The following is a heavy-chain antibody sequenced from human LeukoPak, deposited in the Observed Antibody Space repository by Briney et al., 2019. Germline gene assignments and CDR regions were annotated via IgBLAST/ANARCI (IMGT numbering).Heavy chain of an antibody. CDR1: GGSIRSSSYY. J-gene: IGHJ6*02. Sequence: SETLSLTCTASGGSIRSSSYYWGWIRQPPGKGQEWIGSIYDSGSTYYNPSLKSRVTISVDTSKNQFSLKLSSLTAADTAVYYCARRHLGYCSGGSCSTMYYAMDVWGQGTTVTVSS. CDR3: ARRHLGYCSGGSCSTMYYAMDV. V-gene: IGHV4-39*01. CDR2: IYDSGST. D-gene: IGHD2-15*01.